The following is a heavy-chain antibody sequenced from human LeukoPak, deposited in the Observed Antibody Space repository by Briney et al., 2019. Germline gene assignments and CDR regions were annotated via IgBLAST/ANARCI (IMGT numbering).Heavy chain of an antibody. D-gene: IGHD5-12*01. V-gene: IGHV3-74*01. J-gene: IGHJ5*02. CDR1: GFTFSGYW. CDR2: IKNDGSGT. Sequence: GGSLRLSCAASGFTFSGYWMHWVRQAPGKGLVWVSRIKNDGSGTIYADSVKGRFTISRDNAKNTLYLRMNRLRAEDTAVYYCAKSPEWLYPNWFDPWGQGTLVTVSS. CDR3: AKSPEWLYPNWFDP.